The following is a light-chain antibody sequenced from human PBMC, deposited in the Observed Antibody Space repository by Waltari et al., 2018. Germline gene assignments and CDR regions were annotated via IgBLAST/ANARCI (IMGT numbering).Light chain of an antibody. CDR2: STS. Sequence: DIQLTQFPSFLSASVGDRVTITCRASQGISTYLGWYQQKPGKAPRLLISSTSTLESGVPSRFSGSGSVTEFTLTISSLQYEDFATYYCQQVKSYPVTFGQGTRLEIK. V-gene: IGKV1-9*01. CDR3: QQVKSYPVT. J-gene: IGKJ5*01. CDR1: QGISTY.